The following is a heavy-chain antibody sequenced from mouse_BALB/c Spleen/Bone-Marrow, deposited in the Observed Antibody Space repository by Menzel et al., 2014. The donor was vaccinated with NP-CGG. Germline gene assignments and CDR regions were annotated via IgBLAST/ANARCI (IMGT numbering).Heavy chain of an antibody. CDR3: TRSNGNWFAY. CDR2: INPSNGGT. V-gene: IGHV1S81*02. CDR1: GYTFTSYY. Sequence: QVQLQQSGAELVKPGASVKLSCKASGYTFTSYYIYWVKQRPGQGLEWIGEINPSNGGTNFNEKFKSKATPTVDKSSSTAYMQLSSLTSEDSAVYYCTRSNGNWFAYWGQGTLVTVSA. J-gene: IGHJ3*01. D-gene: IGHD2-1*01.